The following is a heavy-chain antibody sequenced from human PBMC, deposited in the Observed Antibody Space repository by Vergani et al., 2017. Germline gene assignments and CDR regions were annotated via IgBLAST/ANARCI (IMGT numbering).Heavy chain of an antibody. CDR3: AKDHYDFWSCYPNLSPGDL. Sequence: EVQLVVSGGGLVQPGRSLRLSCAASGFTFDHYAIHCVRHAPGKGRGWVSGISWNSGSIGYAECVKGRFTISRDNAKNSLYLQMNSMRAEDTALYYCAKDHYDFWSCYPNLSPGDLWERGTLVTVSS. V-gene: IGHV3-9*01. CDR1: GFTFDHYA. J-gene: IGHJ2*01. D-gene: IGHD3-3*01. CDR2: ISWNSGSI.